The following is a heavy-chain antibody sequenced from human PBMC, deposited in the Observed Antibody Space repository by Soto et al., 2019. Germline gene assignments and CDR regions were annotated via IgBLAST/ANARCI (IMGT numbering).Heavy chain of an antibody. D-gene: IGHD4-17*01. CDR3: ARERANFGDLEY. J-gene: IGHJ4*02. CDR1: GGSISSYY. V-gene: IGHV4-4*07. CDR2: IYTSGIT. Sequence: PSETLSLTCTVSGGSISSYYWTWIRQPAGKGLEWIGRIYTSGITNYNPSLKSRVTMSIDTSKSQFSLKLSSVTAADTALYYCARERANFGDLEYWGQGALVTVS.